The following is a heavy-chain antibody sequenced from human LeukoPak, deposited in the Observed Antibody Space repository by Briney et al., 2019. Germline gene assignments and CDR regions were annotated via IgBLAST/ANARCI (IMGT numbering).Heavy chain of an antibody. V-gene: IGHV3-23*01. CDR1: GFAFGSEA. J-gene: IGHJ1*01. CDR2: ISPGGGTT. CDR3: ATYSSLNAREFQH. Sequence: GGSLRLSCAVSGFAFGSEAMSWVRQSPARGLEWVASISPGGGTTYYADSVKGRFTISRDNGKNSLYVQMNSLSVEDTAVYYCATYSSLNAREFQHWGQGTLVIVSS. D-gene: IGHD3-22*01.